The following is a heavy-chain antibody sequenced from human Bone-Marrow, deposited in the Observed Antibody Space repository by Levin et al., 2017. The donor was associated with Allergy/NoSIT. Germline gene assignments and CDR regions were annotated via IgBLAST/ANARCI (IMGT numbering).Heavy chain of an antibody. CDR3: ARAPVAYCGGDCNFDY. CDR1: GFTFSSYW. Sequence: GESLKISCAASGFTFSSYWMSWVRQAPGKGLEWVANIKQDGSEKYYVDSVKGRFTISRDNAKNSLYLQMNSLRAEDTAVYYCARAPVAYCGGDCNFDYWGQGTLVTVSS. J-gene: IGHJ4*02. CDR2: IKQDGSEK. D-gene: IGHD2-21*02. V-gene: IGHV3-7*01.